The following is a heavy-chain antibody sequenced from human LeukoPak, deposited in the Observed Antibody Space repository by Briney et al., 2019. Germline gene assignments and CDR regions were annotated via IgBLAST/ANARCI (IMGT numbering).Heavy chain of an antibody. CDR3: ARASNYDYVWGSYRIDY. CDR1: GFTFSSYS. CDR2: ISSSSSYI. Sequence: GSLRLSCAASGFTFSSYSMNWVRQAPGKGLEWVSSISSSSSYIYYADSVKGRFTISRDNAKNSLYLQMNSLRAEDTAVYYCARASNYDYVWGSYRIDYWGQGTLVTVSS. V-gene: IGHV3-21*01. J-gene: IGHJ4*02. D-gene: IGHD3-16*02.